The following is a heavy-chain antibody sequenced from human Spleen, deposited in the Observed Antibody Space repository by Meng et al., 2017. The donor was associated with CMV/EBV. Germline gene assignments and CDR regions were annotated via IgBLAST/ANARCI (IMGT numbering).Heavy chain of an antibody. CDR1: GFTFSNSA. CDR2: ISGVGTST. CDR3: AKPTGQYQLLNDGFDI. J-gene: IGHJ3*02. D-gene: IGHD2-2*01. V-gene: IGHV3-23*01. Sequence: GESLKISCAASGFTFSNSAMSWARQAPGKGLEWVSSISGVGTSTSYADSVKGRFTISRDNSKNTLYLQLNGLRDDDTAVYYCAKPTGQYQLLNDGFDIWGQGTMVTVSS.